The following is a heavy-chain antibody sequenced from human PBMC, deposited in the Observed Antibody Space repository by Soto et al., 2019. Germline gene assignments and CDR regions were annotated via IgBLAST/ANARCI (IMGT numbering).Heavy chain of an antibody. CDR2: IYYSGST. CDR1: GGSISSYY. D-gene: IGHD2-21*02. V-gene: IGHV4-59*08. J-gene: IGHJ6*03. CDR3: ARGDPTYYYMDV. Sequence: SQTLSLTCTVSGGSISSYYWSWIRQPPGKGLEWIGYIYYSGSTNYNPSLKSRVTISVDTSKNQFSLKLSSVTAADTAVYYCARGDPTYYYMDVWGKGTTVTVSS.